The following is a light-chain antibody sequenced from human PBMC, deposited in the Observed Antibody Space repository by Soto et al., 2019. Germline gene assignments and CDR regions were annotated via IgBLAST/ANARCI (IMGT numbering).Light chain of an antibody. J-gene: IGKJ1*01. CDR3: QQYGSSIT. V-gene: IGKV3-20*01. Sequence: EIVLTQSPGTLSLSPGERATLSCKASQSVRSGYFAWYQQKPGQAPRLLIVGASTRATGVPDRFSGTGSGTDFALTISRLETDDSAVYYCQQYGSSITFGQGTKVDIK. CDR2: GAS. CDR1: QSVRSGY.